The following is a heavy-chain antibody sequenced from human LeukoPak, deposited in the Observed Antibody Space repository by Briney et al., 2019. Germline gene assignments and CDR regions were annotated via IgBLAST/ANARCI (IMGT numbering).Heavy chain of an antibody. CDR1: GLTFSAYN. Sequence: GGSLRLSCAASGLTFSAYNMIWVRQAPGKGLEWLSYISGSSSAIYYADSVQGRFTISRDNAKNSLSLQMSSLRVEDTAVYYCVRDRTLGVRDGFILAWGQGTLVTVSS. CDR3: VRDRTLGVRDGFILA. V-gene: IGHV3-48*01. CDR2: ISGSSSAI. D-gene: IGHD5-24*01. J-gene: IGHJ5*02.